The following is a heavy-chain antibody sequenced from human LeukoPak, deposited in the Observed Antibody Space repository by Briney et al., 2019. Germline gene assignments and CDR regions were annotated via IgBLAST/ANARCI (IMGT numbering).Heavy chain of an antibody. CDR1: GFTFSGSA. CDR2: IRSKANNYAT. CDR3: TRRGIAADDAFDI. J-gene: IGHJ3*02. Sequence: GGSLKLSCAACGFTFSGSAMHWVRQASGKGLEWVGRIRSKANNYATEYAASVKGRFTISGDDSKNTAYLQMNSLKTEDTAVYYCTRRGIAADDAFDIWGQGTMVTVSS. V-gene: IGHV3-73*01. D-gene: IGHD6-13*01.